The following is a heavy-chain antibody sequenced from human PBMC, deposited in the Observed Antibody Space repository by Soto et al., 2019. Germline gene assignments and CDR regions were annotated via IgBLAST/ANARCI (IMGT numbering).Heavy chain of an antibody. V-gene: IGHV3-23*01. Sequence: EVQLLESGGGLVQPGGSLRLSCAASGFTFSSYAMSWVRQAPGKGLEWVSAISGSGGSTYYADSVKGRFTISRDISKNTLYLQMNSLRAEDTAVYYCAMHPNGRMGGFDYWGQGTLVIVSS. D-gene: IGHD3-16*01. CDR2: ISGSGGST. J-gene: IGHJ4*02. CDR1: GFTFSSYA. CDR3: AMHPNGRMGGFDY.